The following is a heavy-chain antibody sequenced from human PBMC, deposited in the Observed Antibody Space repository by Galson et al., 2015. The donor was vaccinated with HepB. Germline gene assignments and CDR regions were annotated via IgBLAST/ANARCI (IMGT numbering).Heavy chain of an antibody. D-gene: IGHD4-17*01. J-gene: IGHJ4*02. V-gene: IGHV1-69*13. CDR3: ALQFYVDPTNYFDY. Sequence: SVKVSCKASGGTFSSYAISWVRQAPGQGLEWMGGIIPIFGTANYAQKFQGRVTITADESTSTAYMELSSLRSEDTAVYYCALQFYVDPTNYFDYWGQGTLVTVSS. CDR2: IIPIFGTA. CDR1: GGTFSSYA.